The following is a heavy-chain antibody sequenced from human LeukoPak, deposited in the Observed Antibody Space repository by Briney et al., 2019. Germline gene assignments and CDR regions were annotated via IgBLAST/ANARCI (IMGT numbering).Heavy chain of an antibody. J-gene: IGHJ6*02. CDR3: ARLYDGSGSYYKATATGYYYYGMDV. V-gene: IGHV1-2*02. D-gene: IGHD3-10*01. CDR1: GYTFTGYY. Sequence: ASVKVSCKASGYTFTGYYMHWVRQAPGQGLEWMGWINPNSGGTNYAQKFQGRVTMTRDTSISTAYMELSRLRSDDTAAYYCARLYDGSGSYYKATATGYYYYGMDVWGQGTTVTVSS. CDR2: INPNSGGT.